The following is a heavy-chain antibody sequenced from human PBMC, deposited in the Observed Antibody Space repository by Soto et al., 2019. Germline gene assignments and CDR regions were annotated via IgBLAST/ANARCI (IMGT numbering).Heavy chain of an antibody. J-gene: IGHJ5*01. CDR3: EIDTPRHDFWSGYSDS. CDR2: ISRSGDST. Sequence: ESGGDLVQPGGSLRLSCEASGFSLTSHAMSWVRQAPGMGLAWVSAISRSGDSTYYGASVKGLCIVSRDNAKNIVYLQMRNLRCRDTAGSDCEIDTPRHDFWSGYSDSWGQGTVVGVSP. CDR1: GFSLTSHA. V-gene: IGHV3-23*01. D-gene: IGHD3-3*01.